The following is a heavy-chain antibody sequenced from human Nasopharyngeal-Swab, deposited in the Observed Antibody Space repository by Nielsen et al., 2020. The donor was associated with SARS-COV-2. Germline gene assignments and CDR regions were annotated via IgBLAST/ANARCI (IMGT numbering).Heavy chain of an antibody. D-gene: IGHD5-12*01. CDR1: GFTVSSNY. V-gene: IGHV3-7*01. J-gene: IGHJ4*02. Sequence: GESLEISCAASGFTVSSNYMSWVRQAPGKGLEWVANIKQDGSEKYYVDSVKGRFTISRDNAKNSLYLQMNSLRAEDTAVYYCARYSSNDRDWGQGTLVTVSS. CDR2: IKQDGSEK. CDR3: ARYSSNDRD.